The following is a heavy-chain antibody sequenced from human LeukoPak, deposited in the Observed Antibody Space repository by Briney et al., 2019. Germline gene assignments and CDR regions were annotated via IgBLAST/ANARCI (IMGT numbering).Heavy chain of an antibody. CDR2: ISTGGGST. D-gene: IGHD2-15*01. Sequence: GGSLRLSCAASGFTFSSFSMSWVRQAPGKGLEWVSSISTGGGSTYSADSVRGRFTTSRDKSKNTLFLQMNSLRAEDTAVYHCARQIGYCSDGHCYFDYWGQGTLVTVSS. V-gene: IGHV3-23*01. J-gene: IGHJ4*02. CDR3: ARQIGYCSDGHCYFDY. CDR1: GFTFSSFS.